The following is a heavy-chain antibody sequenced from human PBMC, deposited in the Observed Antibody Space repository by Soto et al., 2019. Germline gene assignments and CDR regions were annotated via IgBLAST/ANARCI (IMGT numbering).Heavy chain of an antibody. CDR1: GLTFSSYA. CDR2: ISGSGGYT. J-gene: IGHJ4*02. D-gene: IGHD3-10*01. Sequence: VQLLESGGDLVQPGGSLRLSCVASGLTFSSYAMSWVRQAPGKGLEWVSVISGSGGYTDYADSVKGRFTISRDNSKNTLYLQMNSLRAEDTALYYCAKRFRGVLLNPEVDWGQGTLVTVSS. CDR3: AKRFRGVLLNPEVD. V-gene: IGHV3-23*01.